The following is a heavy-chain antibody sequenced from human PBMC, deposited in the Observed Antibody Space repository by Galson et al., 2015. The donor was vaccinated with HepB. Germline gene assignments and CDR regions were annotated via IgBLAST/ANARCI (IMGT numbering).Heavy chain of an antibody. D-gene: IGHD3-3*01. CDR3: ARDSRATFGEPNWFDP. J-gene: IGHJ5*02. V-gene: IGHV3-48*01. Sequence: SLRLSCAASGFTFSRYNMNWVRQVPGNGLEWISYISASSSTIEYADSVKGRFTISRDNAKNSLFLQMSSLRAEDTAVYYCARDSRATFGEPNWFDPWGQGTLVTVSS. CDR1: GFTFSRYN. CDR2: ISASSSTI.